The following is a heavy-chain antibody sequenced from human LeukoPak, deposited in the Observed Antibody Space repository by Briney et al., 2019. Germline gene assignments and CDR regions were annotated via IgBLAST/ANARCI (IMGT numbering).Heavy chain of an antibody. V-gene: IGHV3-30*18. CDR1: GFTFSSYG. J-gene: IGHJ4*02. CDR2: ISYDGSNK. D-gene: IGHD3-10*01. CDR3: AKSGEVRYYYGSGGYDY. Sequence: GGSLRLSCAASGFTFSSYGMHWVRQAPGKGLEWVTVISYDGSNKYYADSVKGRFTISRDNSKNTLYLQMNSLRAEDTAVYYCAKSGEVRYYYGSGGYDYWGQGTLVTVSS.